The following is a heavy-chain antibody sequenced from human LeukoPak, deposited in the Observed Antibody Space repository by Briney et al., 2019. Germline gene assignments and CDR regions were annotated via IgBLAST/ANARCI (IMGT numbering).Heavy chain of an antibody. J-gene: IGHJ4*02. D-gene: IGHD6-19*01. CDR2: IYYSGST. V-gene: IGHV4-59*12. CDR1: GGSISSYY. CDR3: ARNSPHSSPFYFDY. Sequence: PSETLSLTCTVSGGSISSYYWSWIRQPPGKGLEWIGYIYYSGSTNYNPSLKSRVTISVDTSKNQFSLKLTSLTAADTAVYYCARNSPHSSPFYFDYWGQGTLVTVSS.